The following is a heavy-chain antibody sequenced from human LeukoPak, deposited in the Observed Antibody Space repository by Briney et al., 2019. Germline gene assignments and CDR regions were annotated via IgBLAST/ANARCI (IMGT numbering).Heavy chain of an antibody. J-gene: IGHJ4*02. D-gene: IGHD6-19*01. Sequence: LETLSLTCTVSGGSISSSYYYWGWIRQPPGKGLELIGSIYYSGSTYYNPSLKSRVTMSVDTSKNQFSLKLSSVTAADTAVYHCARRLGIAVFDYWGQGTLVTVSS. CDR1: GGSISSSYYY. CDR3: ARRLGIAVFDY. V-gene: IGHV4-39*01. CDR2: IYYSGST.